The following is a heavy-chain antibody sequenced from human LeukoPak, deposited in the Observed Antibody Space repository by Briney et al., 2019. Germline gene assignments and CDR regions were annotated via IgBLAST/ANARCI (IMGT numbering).Heavy chain of an antibody. V-gene: IGHV4-59*08. Sequence: SETLSLTCTVSGGSISSYYWNWIRQPPGKGLEWIGYIYYSRSTNYNPSLESRVTISVDTSKNQFSLQLSSVTAADTAVYYCARGPVRWTPDYWGQGTLVTVSS. CDR2: IYYSRST. CDR1: GGSISSYY. J-gene: IGHJ4*02. CDR3: ARGPVRWTPDY. D-gene: IGHD2-15*01.